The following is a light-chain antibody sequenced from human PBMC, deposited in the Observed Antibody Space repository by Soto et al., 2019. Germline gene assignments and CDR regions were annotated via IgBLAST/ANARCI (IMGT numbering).Light chain of an antibody. Sequence: QSALTQPASVSGSLGQSITISCTGTSSDVGGYNYVSWYQHHPGKDPKVVIFEVTKRPSGVSSRFSGSKSGNTASLTVSGLQAEDEGDYYCSSFTSNSTVLFGGGTQLTVL. CDR3: SSFTSNSTVL. V-gene: IGLV2-14*01. CDR2: EVT. CDR1: SSDVGGYNY. J-gene: IGLJ2*01.